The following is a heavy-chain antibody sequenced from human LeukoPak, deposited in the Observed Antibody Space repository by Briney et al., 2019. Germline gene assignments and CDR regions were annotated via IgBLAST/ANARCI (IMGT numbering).Heavy chain of an antibody. CDR1: GYTFTDFY. CDR2: INPKNGGT. Sequence: ASVKDSCKASGYTFTDFYVHWVRQAPGQGLEWMGWINPKNGGTNYKEKFQGRVTMTRDTSISTVYMELSGLRPDDTAVYYCARPRYVRSPTCVDFWGQGTLVTVSS. V-gene: IGHV1-2*02. J-gene: IGHJ4*02. D-gene: IGHD3-9*01. CDR3: ARPRYVRSPTCVDF.